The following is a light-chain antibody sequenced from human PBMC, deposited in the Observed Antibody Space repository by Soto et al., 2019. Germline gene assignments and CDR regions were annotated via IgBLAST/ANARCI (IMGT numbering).Light chain of an antibody. CDR3: QQANSFPRP. J-gene: IGKJ1*01. Sequence: DIQIAPYKDTLSVSVGDRVTISCRASQGISSWLAWYQQKPGKAPKLLIYAASSLQSGVPSRFSGSGSGTDFTLTISSLQPEDFATYYCQQANSFPRPFGQGTMVDIK. CDR2: AAS. CDR1: QGISSW. V-gene: IGKV1-12*01.